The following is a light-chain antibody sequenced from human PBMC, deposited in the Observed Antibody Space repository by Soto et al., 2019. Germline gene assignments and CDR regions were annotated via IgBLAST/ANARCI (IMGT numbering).Light chain of an antibody. CDR1: SSDVGGYNY. V-gene: IGLV2-11*01. Sequence: QSALTQPRSVSGSPGQSVTISCTGTSSDVGGYNYVSWYQQHPGEAPKLMIYDVGKRPSGVPDRFSGSKSGNTASLTISGLQAEDEADYYCCSYAGSYSWVFGGGTKVTVL. J-gene: IGLJ3*02. CDR3: CSYAGSYSWV. CDR2: DVG.